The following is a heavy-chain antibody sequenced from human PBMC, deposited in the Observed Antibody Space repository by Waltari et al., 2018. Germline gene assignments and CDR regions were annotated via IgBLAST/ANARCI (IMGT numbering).Heavy chain of an antibody. V-gene: IGHV4-34*01. CDR2: SNESGYT. J-gene: IGHJ3*02. CDR1: SGSLSGRW. Sequence: QVQLQQRGAGLLRPSETLSLTCAVDSGSLSGRWWSWIRKPPGKGLEWIGESNESGYTYYKPSLRSRAAISVDMSRNQFSLKLSFVTAADTGVYYCARHRHPGNSFDMWGQGTVTVSS. D-gene: IGHD2-21*01. CDR3: ARHRHPGNSFDM.